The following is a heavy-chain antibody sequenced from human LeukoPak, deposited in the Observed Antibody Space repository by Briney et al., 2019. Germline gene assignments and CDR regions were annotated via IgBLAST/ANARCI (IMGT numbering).Heavy chain of an antibody. D-gene: IGHD4-23*01. V-gene: IGHV3-23*01. CDR2: ISGSGGST. Sequence: PGGTLRLSCAASGFTFSSYAMSWVRQAPGKGLEWVSAISGSGGSTYYADSVKGRFTISRDNSKNTLYLQMNSLRAEDTAVYYCAKVSADYGRNVEDNWGQGTLVTVSS. J-gene: IGHJ4*02. CDR3: AKVSADYGRNVEDN. CDR1: GFTFSSYA.